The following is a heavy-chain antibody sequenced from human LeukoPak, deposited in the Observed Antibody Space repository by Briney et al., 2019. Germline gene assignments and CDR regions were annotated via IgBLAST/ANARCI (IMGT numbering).Heavy chain of an antibody. J-gene: IGHJ6*03. CDR1: GLTFSSYS. CDR3: ARAGDFSYYDFWSGAGGDYYYCMDV. Sequence: GGSLRLSCAASGLTFSSYSMNWVRQAPGKGLEWVSSISSSSSYIYYADSVKGRFTISRDNAKNSLYLQMNSLRAEDTAVYYCARAGDFSYYDFWSGAGGDYYYCMDVWGKGTTVTVSS. V-gene: IGHV3-21*01. D-gene: IGHD3-3*01. CDR2: ISSSSSYI.